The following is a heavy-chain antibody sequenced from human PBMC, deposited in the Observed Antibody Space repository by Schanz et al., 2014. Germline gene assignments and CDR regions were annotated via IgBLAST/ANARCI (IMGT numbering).Heavy chain of an antibody. CDR3: ATEGPRSSWPPHFGY. D-gene: IGHD6-13*01. CDR2: IHTVTGNP. V-gene: IGHV7-4-1*02. Sequence: QVQLVQSGAEVKKPGASVKVSCRASGYTFTKYEISWVRQAPGQGLEWMGWIHTVTGNPTYAQDFTGRFVFSLDTSVSTAYLQINSLLAEDTAIYYCATEGPRSSWPPHFGYWGQGTLVTVSP. CDR1: GYTFTKYE. J-gene: IGHJ4*02.